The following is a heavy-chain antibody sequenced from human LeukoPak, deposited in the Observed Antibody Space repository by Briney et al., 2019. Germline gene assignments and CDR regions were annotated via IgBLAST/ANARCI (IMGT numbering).Heavy chain of an antibody. J-gene: IGHJ4*02. CDR2: IYSGGST. CDR1: GFTVSSNY. V-gene: IGHV3-53*01. CDR3: AKVHYYDSSGYYYASRYFDY. D-gene: IGHD3-22*01. Sequence: GGSLRLSCAASGFTVSSNYMSWVRQAPGKGLEWVSVIYSGGSTYYADSVKGRFTISRHNSKNTLYLQMNSLRAEDTAVYYCAKVHYYDSSGYYYASRYFDYWGQGTLVTVSS.